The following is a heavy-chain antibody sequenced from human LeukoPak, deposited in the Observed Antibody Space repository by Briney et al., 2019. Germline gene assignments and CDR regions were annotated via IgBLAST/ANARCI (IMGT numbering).Heavy chain of an antibody. V-gene: IGHV3-21*01. CDR1: GFTFSRYW. CDR3: ARDSCGGDCYSPL. D-gene: IGHD2-21*02. J-gene: IGHJ3*01. Sequence: GGSLRLSCAASGFTFSRYWMTWVRQAPGKGLEWVSSISSSSSYIYYADSVKGRFTISRDNAKNSLYLQMNSLRAEDTAVYYCARDSCGGDCYSPLWGQGTMVTVSS. CDR2: ISSSSSYI.